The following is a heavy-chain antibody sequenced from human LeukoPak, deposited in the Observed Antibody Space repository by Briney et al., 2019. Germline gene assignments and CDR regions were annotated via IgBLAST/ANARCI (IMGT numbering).Heavy chain of an antibody. Sequence: GGSLRLSCAASGFTFSNYWMSWVRQAPGKGLEWVATIKKDGSEIYYVDSVKGRLIISRDNANNSLYLRMNSLRAEDTAVYYCARLGGTSDCFDYWGQGNLVTVSS. CDR2: IKKDGSEI. CDR1: GFTFSNYW. CDR3: ARLGGTSDCFDY. V-gene: IGHV3-7*05. J-gene: IGHJ4*02. D-gene: IGHD4-23*01.